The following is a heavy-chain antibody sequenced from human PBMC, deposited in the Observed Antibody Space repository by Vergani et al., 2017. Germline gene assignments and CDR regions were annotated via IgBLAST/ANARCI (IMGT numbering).Heavy chain of an antibody. Sequence: QVHLVQSEAEVKKPGSSMKVSCKASGGTFNSYVVTWVRRAPGQGLEWMGRHTPIFGRTNFAQKFEGRVTLSADESMGTAYMEMSSLRSEDTAMYYCAREVGDYGDPYYLDLWGQGTLVIVSS. J-gene: IGHJ4*02. CDR3: AREVGDYGDPYYLDL. V-gene: IGHV1-69*13. CDR1: GGTFNSYV. CDR2: HTPIFGRT. D-gene: IGHD4-17*01.